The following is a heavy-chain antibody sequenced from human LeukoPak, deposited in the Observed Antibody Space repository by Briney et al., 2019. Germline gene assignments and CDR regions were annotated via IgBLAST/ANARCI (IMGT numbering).Heavy chain of an antibody. CDR1: GFTFSYYD. CDR3: AKRGNPAVGHHYLDV. Sequence: GGSLGLSCAASGFTFSYYDMSWVRQAPGKGLEWVASITLSGGSTFYADSVKGRFTISRDNSKNTLYLQMSSLSAEDTAVYYCAKRGNPAVGHHYLDVWGKGTTVSVSS. J-gene: IGHJ6*03. V-gene: IGHV3-23*01. CDR2: ITLSGGST. D-gene: IGHD2-2*01.